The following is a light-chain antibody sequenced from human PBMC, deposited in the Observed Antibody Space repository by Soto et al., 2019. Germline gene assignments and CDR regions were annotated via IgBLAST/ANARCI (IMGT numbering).Light chain of an antibody. V-gene: IGKV3-11*01. Sequence: EIVLTQSPLTLSLSPGERATLSSRASQSIRTSLAWYQQKPGQAPRLLIYDASNRATGISARFSGSGSGPDFTLPFSSLEPEDFAVYHCQQRSNWPRAFGQGTKVDI. CDR1: QSIRTS. CDR2: DAS. J-gene: IGKJ1*01. CDR3: QQRSNWPRA.